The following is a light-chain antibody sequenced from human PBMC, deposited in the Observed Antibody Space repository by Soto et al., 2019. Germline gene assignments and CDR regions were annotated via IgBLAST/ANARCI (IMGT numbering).Light chain of an antibody. J-gene: IGKJ4*01. CDR3: QHYDFNSGLT. CDR2: TAS. CDR1: QSISSW. Sequence: DIQMTQSPSTLSASVGDRVTITCRASQSISSWLAWYQQRPGKAPNLLIHTASTLKSGVPSRFSGSGSGTECTLTISSLQPDDFAASYCQHYDFNSGLTFGGGTKVEI. V-gene: IGKV1-5*03.